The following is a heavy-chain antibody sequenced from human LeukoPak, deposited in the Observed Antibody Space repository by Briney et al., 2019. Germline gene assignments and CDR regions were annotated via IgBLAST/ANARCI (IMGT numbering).Heavy chain of an antibody. J-gene: IGHJ3*02. CDR2: IYYSGST. D-gene: IGHD2/OR15-2a*01. V-gene: IGHV4-39*07. CDR3: ARRIADDAFDI. Sequence: SETLSLTCTVSGGSISSSSYYWGWIRQPPGKGLEWIGSIYYSGSTYYNPSLKSRVTISVDTSKNQFSLKLSSVTAADTAVYYCARRIADDAFDIWGQGTMVTVSS. CDR1: GGSISSSSYY.